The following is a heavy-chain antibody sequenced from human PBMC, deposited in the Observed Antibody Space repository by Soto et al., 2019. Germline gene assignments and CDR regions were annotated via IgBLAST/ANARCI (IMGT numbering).Heavy chain of an antibody. CDR3: ARGGSGSYYFDY. Sequence: GGSLRLSCAASGFTFSNAWMNWVRQAPGKGLEYVSAISSNGGSTYYANSVKGRFTISRDNSKNTLYLQMGSLRAEDMAVYYCARGGSGSYYFDYWGQGTLVTVSS. CDR1: GFTFSNAW. D-gene: IGHD1-26*01. V-gene: IGHV3-64*01. CDR2: ISSNGGST. J-gene: IGHJ4*02.